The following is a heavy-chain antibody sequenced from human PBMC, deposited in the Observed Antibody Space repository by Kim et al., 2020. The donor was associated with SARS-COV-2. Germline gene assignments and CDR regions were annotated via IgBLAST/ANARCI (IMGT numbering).Heavy chain of an antibody. V-gene: IGHV3-64D*06. CDR2: INTNGGST. Sequence: GGSLRLSCAASGFTVSSYSMHWVRQAPGKGLECVSVINTNGGSTYYADSVKGSFIISRDNSKNMLNLQMSRLRSEDSAVYYCVKERTSGWYDFDYWGQGTLVTVSS. CDR3: VKERTSGWYDFDY. J-gene: IGHJ4*02. D-gene: IGHD6-19*01. CDR1: GFTVSSYS.